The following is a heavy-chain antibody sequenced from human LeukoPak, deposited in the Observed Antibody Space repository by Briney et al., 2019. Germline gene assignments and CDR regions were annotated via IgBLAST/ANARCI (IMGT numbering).Heavy chain of an antibody. V-gene: IGHV1-69*13. CDR3: ARGGQRPNPTAPNWYFDL. CDR2: IIPIFGTA. CDR1: GGTFSSYA. J-gene: IGHJ2*01. Sequence: SVKVSCKASGGTFSSYAISWVRQAPGQGLEWMGGIIPIFGTANYAQKFQGRVTITADESTSTAYMELSSLRSEVTAVYYCARGGQRPNPTAPNWYFDLWGRGTLVTVSS. D-gene: IGHD6-25*01.